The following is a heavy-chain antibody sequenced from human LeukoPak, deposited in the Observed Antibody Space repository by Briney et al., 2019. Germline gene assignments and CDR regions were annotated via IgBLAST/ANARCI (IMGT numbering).Heavy chain of an antibody. D-gene: IGHD5-18*01. CDR2: INSDGSST. Sequence: SGGSLRLSCAAPGFTFSGYWMHWVRQAPGKGLVWVSRINSDGSSTRYADSVKGRFTISRDNAKNTLYLQMNSLRAEDTAVYYCARDRGDTGTEFDYWGQGTLVTVSS. CDR3: ARDRGDTGTEFDY. J-gene: IGHJ4*02. V-gene: IGHV3-74*01. CDR1: GFTFSGYW.